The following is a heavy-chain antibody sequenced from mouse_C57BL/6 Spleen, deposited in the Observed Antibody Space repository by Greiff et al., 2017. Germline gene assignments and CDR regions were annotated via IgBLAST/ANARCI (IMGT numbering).Heavy chain of an antibody. CDR2: ISSGGDYI. J-gene: IGHJ1*03. V-gene: IGHV5-9-1*02. CDR3: TRDDGSSSWYFDV. D-gene: IGHD1-1*01. Sequence: EVKVVESGEGLVKPGGSLKLSCAASGFTFSSYAMSWVRQTPEKRLEWVAYISSGGDYIYYADTVKGRFTISRDNARNTLYLQMSSLKSEDTAMYYCTRDDGSSSWYFDVWGTGTTVTVSS. CDR1: GFTFSSYA.